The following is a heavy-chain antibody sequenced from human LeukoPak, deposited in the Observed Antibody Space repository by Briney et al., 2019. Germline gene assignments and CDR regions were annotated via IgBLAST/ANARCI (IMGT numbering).Heavy chain of an antibody. J-gene: IGHJ6*03. V-gene: IGHV4-34*01. CDR2: INHSGST. Sequence: SETLSLTCAVYGGSFSGYYWSWIRQPPGKGLEWIGEINHSGSTNYNPSLKSRVTISVDTSKNQFSLKVTSVTAADTAVYYCARHPGYYYYYMDVWGKGTTVTISS. CDR1: GGSFSGYY. CDR3: ARHPGYYYYYMDV.